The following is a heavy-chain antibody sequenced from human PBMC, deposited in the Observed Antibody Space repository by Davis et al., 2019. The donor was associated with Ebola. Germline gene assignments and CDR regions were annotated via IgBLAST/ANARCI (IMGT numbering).Heavy chain of an antibody. CDR3: AKDTSNNWFDI. D-gene: IGHD1-20*01. V-gene: IGHV3-23*01. CDR1: GFIFSSYV. CDR2: LGTSADT. Sequence: PGGSLRLSCAASGFIFSSYVMSWVRQAPGKGLEWVSTLGTSADTYYADSVKGRFTISRDNSKNTLYLQMNGLRVEDTAIYYCAKDTSNNWFDIWGQGTMVTVSS. J-gene: IGHJ3*02.